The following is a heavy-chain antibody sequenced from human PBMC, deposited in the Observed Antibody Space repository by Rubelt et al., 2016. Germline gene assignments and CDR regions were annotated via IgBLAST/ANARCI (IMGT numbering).Heavy chain of an antibody. Sequence: QVRLQQWGAGLLKPSETLSLTCAVYGGSFSGYYWSWIRQPPGKGLEWLGEINHSGSTNYNPSLKRRVTISVEPSKNQFSLKLSSVTAADTAVYYCAGRRDSPPGAYEAVAGPFDYWSQGTLVTVSS. V-gene: IGHV4-34*01. D-gene: IGHD6-19*01. CDR1: GGSFSGYY. CDR3: AGRRDSPPGAYEAVAGPFDY. CDR2: INHSGST. J-gene: IGHJ4*02.